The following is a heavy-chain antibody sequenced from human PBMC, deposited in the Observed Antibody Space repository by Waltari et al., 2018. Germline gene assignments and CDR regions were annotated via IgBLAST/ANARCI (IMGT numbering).Heavy chain of an antibody. J-gene: IGHJ4*02. Sequence: EVQLVESGGVVVQPGGSLRLSCAASGFTFDDYTMHWVRQAPGKGLEWVSLISWDGGSTYYADSVKGRFTISRDNSKNSLYLQMNSLRTEDTALYYCAKDTIGGYCSSTSCYTFGYWGQGTLVTVSS. D-gene: IGHD2-2*02. V-gene: IGHV3-43*01. CDR2: ISWDGGST. CDR3: AKDTIGGYCSSTSCYTFGY. CDR1: GFTFDDYT.